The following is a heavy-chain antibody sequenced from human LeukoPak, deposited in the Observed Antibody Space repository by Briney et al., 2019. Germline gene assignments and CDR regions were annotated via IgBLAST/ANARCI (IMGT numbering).Heavy chain of an antibody. CDR1: GYSFTDYW. CDR3: ARPYSSGNFDI. J-gene: IGHJ3*02. CDR2: IYPGDSDS. D-gene: IGHD6-25*01. Sequence: GESLKISCKGSGYSFTDYWIAWVRQMPGKGLEWMGIIYPGDSDSRYSPSFQGQVTISADKSISTAYLQWSSLKASDTAMYYCARPYSSGNFDIWGQGTMVTVSS. V-gene: IGHV5-51*01.